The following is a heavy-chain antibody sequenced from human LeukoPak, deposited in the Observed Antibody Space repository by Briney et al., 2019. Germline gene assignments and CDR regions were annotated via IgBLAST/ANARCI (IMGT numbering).Heavy chain of an antibody. D-gene: IGHD4-17*01. CDR3: ARGIYGDPVAFDS. CDR2: LKSDGSTA. Sequence: GGSLRLSCAASGFTFSSFNMHWVRQAPGKGLVWVSRLKSDGSTAMYADSVQGRFTISRDNARNTVHLLMSSLTVEDTGVYYCARGIYGDPVAFDSWGQGALVIVSS. V-gene: IGHV3-74*03. CDR1: GFTFSSFN. J-gene: IGHJ4*02.